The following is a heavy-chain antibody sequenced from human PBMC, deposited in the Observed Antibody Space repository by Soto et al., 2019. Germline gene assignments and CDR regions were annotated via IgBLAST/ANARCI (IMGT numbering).Heavy chain of an antibody. CDR2: INPNSGGT. CDR3: ARGHRPDLELYGWYPYYGMDV. J-gene: IGHJ6*02. V-gene: IGHV1-2*04. D-gene: IGHD2-8*02. Sequence: ASVKVSCKASGYTFTGYYMHWVRQAPGQGLEWMGWINPNSGGTNYAQKFQGWVTMTRDTSISTAYMELSRLRSDDTAVYYCARGHRPDLELYGWYPYYGMDVWGQGTTVTVSS. CDR1: GYTFTGYY.